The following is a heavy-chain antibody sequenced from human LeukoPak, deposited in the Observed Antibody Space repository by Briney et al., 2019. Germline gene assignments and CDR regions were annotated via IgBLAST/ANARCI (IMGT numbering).Heavy chain of an antibody. CDR1: GFTFSTHA. J-gene: IGHJ4*02. CDR3: AAESAEF. Sequence: PGMSLRLSCAASGFTFSTHAMHWARQTPGKGLEWLAVISYDGSKKYYADSVKGRFAISRDNSRNTLYLQMDSLRTEDTAVYNCAAESAEFWGQGTLVTLSS. V-gene: IGHV3-30*09. D-gene: IGHD3-10*01. CDR2: ISYDGSKK.